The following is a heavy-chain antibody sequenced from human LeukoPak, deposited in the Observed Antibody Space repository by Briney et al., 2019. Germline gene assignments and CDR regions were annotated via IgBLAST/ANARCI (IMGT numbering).Heavy chain of an antibody. CDR3: ARDGSGWSFDY. CDR2: ISTGNGYT. D-gene: IGHD6-19*01. J-gene: IGHJ4*02. V-gene: IGHV1-3*04. Sequence: GASVKVSCKASVYTFSTYAMHWVRQAPGQRLEWMGWISTGNGYTEYSQKFQGRLTITRDTSASTAYMELSSLRSEDTAVYYCARDGSGWSFDYWGQGTLVTVSS. CDR1: VYTFSTYA.